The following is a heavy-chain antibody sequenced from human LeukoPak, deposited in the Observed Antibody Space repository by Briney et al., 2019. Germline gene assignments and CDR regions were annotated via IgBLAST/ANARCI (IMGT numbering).Heavy chain of an antibody. Sequence: PGGSLRLSCAASGFTFTNYWMHWVRQAPGKGLVWVSRINSDESDTNYADSVKGRFTISRDNARNTVYLQMNSLRAGDTAVYYCARGWVPSDITLKWGQGTMVTVSS. D-gene: IGHD3-22*01. J-gene: IGHJ3*01. CDR2: INSDESDT. V-gene: IGHV3-74*01. CDR1: GFTFTNYW. CDR3: ARGWVPSDITLK.